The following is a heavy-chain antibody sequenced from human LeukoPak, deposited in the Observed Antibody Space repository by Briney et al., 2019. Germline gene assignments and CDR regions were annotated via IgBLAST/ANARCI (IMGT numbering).Heavy chain of an antibody. Sequence: GGSLRLSCAASGFTFSSYVMSWVRQAPGKGLEWVSAISGSGGSTYYADSVKGRFTISRDNSKNTLYLQMNSLRAEDTAVYYCASLDGSGKRGVGAFDIWGQGTMVTVSS. V-gene: IGHV3-23*01. CDR3: ASLDGSGKRGVGAFDI. D-gene: IGHD3-10*01. CDR1: GFTFSSYV. CDR2: ISGSGGST. J-gene: IGHJ3*02.